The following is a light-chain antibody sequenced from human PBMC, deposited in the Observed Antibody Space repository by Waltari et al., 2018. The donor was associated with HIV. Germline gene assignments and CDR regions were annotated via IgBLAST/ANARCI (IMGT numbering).Light chain of an antibody. CDR2: DAS. V-gene: IGKV3-11*01. CDR3: HQWSNWPLT. CDR1: QSVRSS. Sequence: EIVLTQSPATLSLSPGERATLSCRASQSVRSSLAWYQRKPGQAPRLRIYDASKRASGIPARFSGSGFGTDFTLTISSLEPEDFALYYCHQWSNWPLTFGPGTKVDMK. J-gene: IGKJ3*01.